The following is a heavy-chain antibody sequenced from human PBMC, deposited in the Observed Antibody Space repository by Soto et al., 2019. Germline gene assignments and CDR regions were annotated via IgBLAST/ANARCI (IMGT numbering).Heavy chain of an antibody. D-gene: IGHD3-22*01. V-gene: IGHV1-69*01. Sequence: QVQLVQSGPEVKKPGSRVRVSCKPFGGTFSGFAFSWVGRAPGQGLEWRGGITPTFGTANYAQKFQGRVTITADESTSTAYMELSSLRSEDTAVYYCARGDDSSGYWGQGTLVTVSS. CDR2: ITPTFGTA. CDR1: GGTFSGFA. CDR3: ARGDDSSGY. J-gene: IGHJ4*02.